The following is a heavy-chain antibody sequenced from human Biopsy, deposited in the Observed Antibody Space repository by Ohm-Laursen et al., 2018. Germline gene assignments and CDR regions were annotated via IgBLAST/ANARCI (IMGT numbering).Heavy chain of an antibody. V-gene: IGHV1-24*01. CDR1: GYAVTEFS. CDR3: AADINVWNVNY. J-gene: IGHJ4*02. D-gene: IGHD1-1*01. Sequence: ASVTVSCKVSGYAVTEFSMHWVRQAPGKGLEWMGGFAPENGKTIYTQKFQGRVTMTEDTSTDTAYMELSSLRSEDTAVYYCAADINVWNVNYWGQGTQVTVSS. CDR2: FAPENGKT.